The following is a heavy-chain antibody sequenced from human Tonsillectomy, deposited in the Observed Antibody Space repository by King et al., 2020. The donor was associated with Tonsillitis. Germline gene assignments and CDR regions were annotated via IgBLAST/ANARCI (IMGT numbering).Heavy chain of an antibody. V-gene: IGHV4-39*01. D-gene: IGHD1-7*01. J-gene: IGHJ5*02. CDR3: VRQKEGTIYAS. CDR1: DGSISSSAYY. CDR2: AIYSGGT. Sequence: LQLQESGPGLVKPSETLSLTCTASDGSISSSAYYWVWIPQPPGKGLGGMGTAIYSGGTSLTPSPKSRVATAVYTPRSQLSLKVSSVTAADTAVYYCVRQKEGTIYASWGQGTLVTVSS.